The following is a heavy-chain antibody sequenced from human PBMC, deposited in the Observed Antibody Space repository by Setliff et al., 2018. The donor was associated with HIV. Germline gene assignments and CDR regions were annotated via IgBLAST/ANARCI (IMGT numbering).Heavy chain of an antibody. J-gene: IGHJ6*03. D-gene: IGHD3-3*01. CDR1: GGSINSNTYF. V-gene: IGHV4-39*07. Sequence: SETLSLTCTVSGGSINSNTYFWGWIRQPPGKGLEWIGSIYYSGNTYYSPSLKSRVTISMDTAKNRFSLKLSSVTAADTAVYYCARGLSIFGVATPGFYSFMDVWGKGTTVTVSS. CDR3: ARGLSIFGVATPGFYSFMDV. CDR2: IYYSGNT.